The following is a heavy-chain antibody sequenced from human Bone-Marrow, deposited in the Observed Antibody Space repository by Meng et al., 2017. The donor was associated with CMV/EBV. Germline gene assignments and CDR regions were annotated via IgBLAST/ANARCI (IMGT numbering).Heavy chain of an antibody. D-gene: IGHD2-2*01. CDR3: TRGGVPAAIFDY. CDR1: GSTVNNNY. CDR2: IYGSGTT. V-gene: IGHV3-53*03. J-gene: IGHJ4*02. Sequence: GESLKISCAASGSTVNNNYMTWVRQAPGKGLECVSAIYGSGTTYYADSVKGRFTISRDNSKNTLYLQMNSLRVEDTAVYYCTRGGVPAAIFDYWGQGTLVTVSS.